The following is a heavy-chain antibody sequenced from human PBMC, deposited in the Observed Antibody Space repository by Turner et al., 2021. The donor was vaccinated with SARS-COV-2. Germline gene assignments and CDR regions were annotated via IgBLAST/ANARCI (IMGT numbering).Heavy chain of an antibody. D-gene: IGHD6-13*01. CDR2: IDTDGSTT. CDR3: AISRSFDY. CDR1: GFTFNDYA. V-gene: IGHV3-74*02. J-gene: IGHJ4*02. Sequence: EVQLVESGGGLVQPGRSLRLSCAASGFTFNDYAMHWVRQAPGKGLEWVSGIDTDGSTTSYADSVKGRFTISRDNAKNTLYLQMNSLRAEDTAVYYCAISRSFDYWGQGTLVTVSS.